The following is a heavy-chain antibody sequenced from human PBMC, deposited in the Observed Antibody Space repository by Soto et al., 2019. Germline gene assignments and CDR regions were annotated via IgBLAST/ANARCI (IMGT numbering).Heavy chain of an antibody. CDR3: AHRAYYYGSGSYYTH. CDR2: IYWDDDK. Sequence: QITLKASGPTLVKLTQTLTLTCTFSVFSLSTRELGVGWIRQPPGKALEWLALIYWDDDKRYSPSLKSRLTTAKDTSKYLVILIMTNMDPEDTATYYCAHRAYYYGSGSYYTHWGQGTIVTVSS. J-gene: IGHJ4*02. V-gene: IGHV2-5*02. D-gene: IGHD3-10*01. CDR1: VFSLSTRELG.